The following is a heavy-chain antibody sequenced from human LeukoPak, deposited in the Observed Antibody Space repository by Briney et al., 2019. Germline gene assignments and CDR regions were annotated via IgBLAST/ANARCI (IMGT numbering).Heavy chain of an antibody. CDR2: IYYDAGA. CDR1: GASVSATNHY. J-gene: IGHJ6*02. D-gene: IGHD2/OR15-2a*01. V-gene: IGHV4-31*03. Sequence: SQTLSLTCTVSGASVSATNHYWSWLRQHPGQGPEWIAYIYYDAGAYYNPSLESRVTISVDKSKSQFSLNLSSVTAADTAVYYCTRDSRYNEYYYYGMDVWGQGTTVTVS. CDR3: TRDSRYNEYYYYGMDV.